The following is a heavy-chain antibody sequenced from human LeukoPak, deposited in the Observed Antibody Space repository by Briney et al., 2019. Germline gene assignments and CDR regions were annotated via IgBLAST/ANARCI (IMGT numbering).Heavy chain of an antibody. J-gene: IGHJ4*02. V-gene: IGHV5-51*01. Sequence: GESLNISCKGIGFSFTSYWIGWVRQMPGKGLEWMGIIYPGDSETRYSPSFQGQVTISADKSISTAYLQWSSLKASDTAMYYCARRSGIRGDYDYSDYWGQGTPVTVSS. D-gene: IGHD5-12*01. CDR1: GFSFTSYW. CDR3: ARRSGIRGDYDYSDY. CDR2: IYPGDSET.